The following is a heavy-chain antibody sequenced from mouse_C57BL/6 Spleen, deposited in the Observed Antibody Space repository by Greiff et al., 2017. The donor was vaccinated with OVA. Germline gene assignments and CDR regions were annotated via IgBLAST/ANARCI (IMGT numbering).Heavy chain of an antibody. D-gene: IGHD4-1*01. Sequence: VQLVESGPELVKPGASVKISCKASGYAFSSSWMNWVKQRPGKGLEWIGRIYPGDGDTNYNGKFKGKATLTADKSSSTAYMQLSSLTSEDSAVYFCARYWDSYAMDYWGQGTSVTVSS. CDR2: IYPGDGDT. J-gene: IGHJ4*01. V-gene: IGHV1-82*01. CDR1: GYAFSSSW. CDR3: ARYWDSYAMDY.